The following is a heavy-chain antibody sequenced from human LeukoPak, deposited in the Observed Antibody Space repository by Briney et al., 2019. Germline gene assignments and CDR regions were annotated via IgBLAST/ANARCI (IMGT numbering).Heavy chain of an antibody. CDR3: ASVVVPAVSIDY. J-gene: IGHJ4*02. CDR2: INHSGST. V-gene: IGHV4-34*01. D-gene: IGHD2-2*01. Sequence: SETLSLTCAVYGGSFSGYYWSWIRQPPGKGLEWIGEINHSGSTNYNPSLKSRVTISVDTSKNQFSLKLSSVTAADTAVYYCASVVVPAVSIDYWGQGTLVTVSS. CDR1: GGSFSGYY.